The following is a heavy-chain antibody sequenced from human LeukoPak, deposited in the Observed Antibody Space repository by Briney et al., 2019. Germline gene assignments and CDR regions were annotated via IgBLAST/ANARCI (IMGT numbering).Heavy chain of an antibody. D-gene: IGHD3-10*01. Sequence: ASVKVSCKASGYTFTSYGFSWVRQAPGQGLEWMGWVSGYNGNTNYGQKLQDRVTMTTDTSTTTAYMELRSLRSDDTAVYYCARGAGSYYHDPLDYWGQGTLVTVSS. CDR1: GYTFTSYG. J-gene: IGHJ4*02. CDR3: ARGAGSYYHDPLDY. V-gene: IGHV1-18*01. CDR2: VSGYNGNT.